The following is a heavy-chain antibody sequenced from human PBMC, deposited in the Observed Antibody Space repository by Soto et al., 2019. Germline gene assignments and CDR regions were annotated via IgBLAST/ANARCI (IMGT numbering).Heavy chain of an antibody. Sequence: GGSLRLSCAASGFTFSSYGMHWVRQAPGKGLEWVAVISYDGSNKYYADSVKGRFTISRDNSKNTLYLQMNSLRAEDTAVYYCAKDRKIAVAGTVGYYFDYWGQGTLVTVSS. CDR3: AKDRKIAVAGTVGYYFDY. D-gene: IGHD6-19*01. CDR1: GFTFSSYG. J-gene: IGHJ4*02. CDR2: ISYDGSNK. V-gene: IGHV3-30*18.